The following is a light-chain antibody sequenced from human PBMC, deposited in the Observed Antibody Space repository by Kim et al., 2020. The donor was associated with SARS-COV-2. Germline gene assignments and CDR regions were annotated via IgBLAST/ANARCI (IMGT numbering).Light chain of an antibody. CDR3: QQRRNWIT. CDR2: DAS. J-gene: IGKJ5*01. V-gene: IGKV3-11*01. CDR1: RSVSSY. Sequence: SLSPGARPTLSCRASRSVSSYFAWYQQKPGQALRLLTSDASNRATGISARFSGSGSGTDFTITISSLEPADFAVQYCQQRRNWITFGQGTRLEIK.